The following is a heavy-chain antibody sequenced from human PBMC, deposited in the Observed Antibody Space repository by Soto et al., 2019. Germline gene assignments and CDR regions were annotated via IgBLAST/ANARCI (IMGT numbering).Heavy chain of an antibody. D-gene: IGHD2-15*01. CDR3: ARDKLLGSAVGYYFDY. CDR2: IWYDGSNK. V-gene: IGHV3-33*01. J-gene: IGHJ4*02. Sequence: QVQLVESGGGVVQPGRSLRLSCAASGFTVSSYGMHWVRQAPGKGLEWVAVIWYDGSNKYYADSVKGRFTISRDNCKNTLYLRMTSLRAEDTAVYYCARDKLLGSAVGYYFDYWGQGTLVTVSS. CDR1: GFTVSSYG.